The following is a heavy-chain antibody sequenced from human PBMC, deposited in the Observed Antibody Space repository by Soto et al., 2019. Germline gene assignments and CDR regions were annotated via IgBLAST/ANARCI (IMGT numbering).Heavy chain of an antibody. D-gene: IGHD5-18*01. Sequence: SETLSLTCTVSGGSISSYYWSWIRQPAGKGLEWIGRIYTSGSTNYNPSLKSRVTMSVDTSKNQFSLKLSSVTAADTAVYYCARVKLGYSYGYGTAILDPWGQGTLVTV. J-gene: IGHJ5*02. CDR2: IYTSGST. CDR1: GGSISSYY. V-gene: IGHV4-4*07. CDR3: ARVKLGYSYGYGTAILDP.